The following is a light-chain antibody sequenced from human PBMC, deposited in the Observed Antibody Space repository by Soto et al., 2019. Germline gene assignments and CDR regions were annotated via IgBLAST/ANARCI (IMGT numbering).Light chain of an antibody. J-gene: IGLJ3*02. CDR3: LLFYGGTQVV. CDR1: TGGVSSGLY. CDR2: STT. Sequence: QAVVTQEPSLTVSPGGTVTLTCASRTGGVSSGLYPNWFQQKPGQAPKSLIYSTTNRHSWTPARFSGSVLGGKAALTLSGVQPEDEADYYCLLFYGGTQVVFGGGTKLTVL. V-gene: IGLV7-43*01.